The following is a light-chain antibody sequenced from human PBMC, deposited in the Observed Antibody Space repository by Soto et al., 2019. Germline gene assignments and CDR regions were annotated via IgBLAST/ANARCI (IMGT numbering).Light chain of an antibody. CDR1: QSVSSY. J-gene: IGKJ2*01. Sequence: EIVLTQSPATLSLSPGERATLSCRASQSVSSYLTWYQQKPGQAPRLLIYDASNWPTGIPARFSGSGSGTDFTLIISSLEPEDFAVYYCQQRSSWLYTFGQGTKLEIK. CDR2: DAS. CDR3: QQRSSWLYT. V-gene: IGKV3-11*01.